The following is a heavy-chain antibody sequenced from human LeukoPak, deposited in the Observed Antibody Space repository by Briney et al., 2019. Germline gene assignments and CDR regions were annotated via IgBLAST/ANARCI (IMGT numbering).Heavy chain of an antibody. V-gene: IGHV1-3*01. J-gene: IGHJ4*02. CDR3: ARDRGGTGDFDY. CDR1: GYTFTNYV. CDR2: INVGNGDT. Sequence: GASVKVSCKASGYTFTNYVIHWVRRAPGQRPEWMGWINVGNGDTKYSQKFQGGVTIASDTSASTAYMDLSSLRSEDTALYYCARDRGGTGDFDYWGQGTLVTVSS. D-gene: IGHD1-1*01.